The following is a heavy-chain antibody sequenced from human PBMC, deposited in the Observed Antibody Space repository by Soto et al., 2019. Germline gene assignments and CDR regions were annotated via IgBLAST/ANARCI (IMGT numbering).Heavy chain of an antibody. Sequence: PSETLSLTCAFSGCSISSGGYSLSWIRQPPGKGLEWIGEINHSGSTNYNPSLKSRVTISVDTSKNQFSLKLSSVTAADTAVYYCARGTRVAGTDYWGQGTLVTVSS. V-gene: IGHV4-30-2*01. J-gene: IGHJ4*02. D-gene: IGHD6-19*01. CDR3: ARGTRVAGTDY. CDR1: GCSISSGGYS. CDR2: INHSGST.